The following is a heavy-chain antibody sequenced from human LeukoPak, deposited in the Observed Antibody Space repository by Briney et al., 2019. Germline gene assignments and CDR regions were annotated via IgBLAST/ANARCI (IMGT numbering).Heavy chain of an antibody. CDR1: GYTFTSYD. V-gene: IGHV1-8*03. CDR2: MNPNSGNT. CDR3: ARVEGSLKQQLNR. J-gene: IGHJ4*02. Sequence: ASVTVSCKASGYTFTSYDINWVRQATGQGLEWMGWMNPNSGNTGHAQKFQGRVTITRNTSISTAYMELSSLRSEDTAVYYCARVEGSLKQQLNRWGQGTLVTVSS. D-gene: IGHD6-13*01.